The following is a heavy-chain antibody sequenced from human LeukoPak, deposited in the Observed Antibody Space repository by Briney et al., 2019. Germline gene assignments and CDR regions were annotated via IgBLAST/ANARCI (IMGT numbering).Heavy chain of an antibody. CDR1: GFTFSSYS. CDR2: ISSSSYI. V-gene: IGHV3-21*01. D-gene: IGHD2-15*01. Sequence: GGSLRLSCAASGFTFSSYSMNWVRQAPGKGLEWVSSISSSSYIYYADSVKGRFTISRDNAKNSLYLQMNSLRAEDTAVYYCARDCGGSCYTTFDYWGQGTLVTVSS. J-gene: IGHJ4*02. CDR3: ARDCGGSCYTTFDY.